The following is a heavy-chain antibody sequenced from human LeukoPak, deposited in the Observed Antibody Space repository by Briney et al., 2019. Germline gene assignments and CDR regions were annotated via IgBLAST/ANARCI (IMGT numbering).Heavy chain of an antibody. V-gene: IGHV3-23*01. J-gene: IGHJ3*02. CDR2: ISGSGGST. Sequence: GGSLRLSCAASGFTFSSYAMSWVRQAPGKWLEWVSAISGSGGSTYYADSVKGRFTISRDNSKNTLYLQMNSLRAEDTAVYYCAKDRTIYSYGAGDAFDIWGQGTMVTVSS. CDR1: GFTFSSYA. D-gene: IGHD5-18*01. CDR3: AKDRTIYSYGAGDAFDI.